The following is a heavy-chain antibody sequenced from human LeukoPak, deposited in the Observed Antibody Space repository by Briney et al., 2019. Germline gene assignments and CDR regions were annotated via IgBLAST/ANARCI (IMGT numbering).Heavy chain of an antibody. J-gene: IGHJ3*02. CDR2: VNHSGTA. CDR3: ASLNPFSGRRNAFDI. V-gene: IGHV4-34*01. D-gene: IGHD1-26*01. Sequence: SETLSLTCAVHGGSFSGYYWSWLRQPPGQGLEWIGEVNHSGTARYNPSLESRVTISVDTSKSQSSLNVYFVTAADTAVYYCASLNPFSGRRNAFDIWGQGAMVTVSS. CDR1: GGSFSGYY.